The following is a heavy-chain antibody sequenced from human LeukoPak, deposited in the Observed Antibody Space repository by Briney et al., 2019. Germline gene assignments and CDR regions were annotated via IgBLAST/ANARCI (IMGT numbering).Heavy chain of an antibody. CDR1: GGSISSYY. V-gene: IGHV4-59*01. D-gene: IGHD4-17*01. J-gene: IGHJ4*02. CDR3: ATYGDFVFDY. CDR2: IYYSGST. Sequence: SETLSLTCTVSGGSISSYYWSWIRQPPGKGLEWIGYIYYSGSTNYNPSLKSRVTISVDTSKNQFSLKRSSVTAADTAVYYCATYGDFVFDYWGQGTLVTVSS.